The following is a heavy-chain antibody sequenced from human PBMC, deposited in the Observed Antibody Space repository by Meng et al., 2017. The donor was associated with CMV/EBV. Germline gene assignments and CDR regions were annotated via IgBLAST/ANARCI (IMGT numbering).Heavy chain of an antibody. V-gene: IGHV4-30-4*08. D-gene: IGHD2-2*01. CDR2: IYYSGST. Sequence: VAVEESGPGRVKPVQTQDPACTFSGGYISRGDYDSGWIRQPPGKGLEWIGYIYYSGSTYYNPSLKSRVTISVDTSKNQFSLKLSSVTAADTAVYYCARVGRTSCYDYWGQGTLVTVSS. CDR3: ARVGRTSCYDY. J-gene: IGHJ4*02. CDR1: GGYISRGDYD.